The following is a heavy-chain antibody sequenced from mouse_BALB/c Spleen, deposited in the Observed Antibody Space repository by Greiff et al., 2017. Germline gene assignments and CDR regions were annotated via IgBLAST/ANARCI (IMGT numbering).Heavy chain of an antibody. CDR3: TRSDYGSSYVASY. V-gene: IGHV1-7*01. CDR1: GYTFTSYW. D-gene: IGHD1-1*01. CDR2: INPSTGYT. J-gene: IGHJ2*01. Sequence: QVQLQQSGAVLAKPGASVKMSCKASGYTFTSYWMHWVKQRPGQGLEWIGYINPSTGYTEYNQKFKDKATLTADKSSSTAYMQLSSLTSEDSAVYYCTRSDYGSSYVASYWGQGTTLTVSS.